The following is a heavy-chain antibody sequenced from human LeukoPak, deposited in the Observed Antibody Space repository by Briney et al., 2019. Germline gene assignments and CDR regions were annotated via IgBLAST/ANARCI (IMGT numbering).Heavy chain of an antibody. CDR2: INPDGSEK. Sequence: GGSLRLPCAVSGFTFRTSWMTWVRQAPGRGLERVAIINPDGSEKYYLESPKGRITISRDNAENSVHLQMNSLKAEDTAIYYCARDRAYSAFDYWGQGTLVTVSS. V-gene: IGHV3-7*03. D-gene: IGHD1-26*01. CDR1: GFTFRTSW. CDR3: ARDRAYSAFDY. J-gene: IGHJ4*02.